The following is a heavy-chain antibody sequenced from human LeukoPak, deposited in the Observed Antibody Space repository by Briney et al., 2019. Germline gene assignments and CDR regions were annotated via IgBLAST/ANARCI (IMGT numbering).Heavy chain of an antibody. V-gene: IGHV3-7*01. D-gene: IGHD3-16*01. CDR2: IKHNGDEL. J-gene: IGHJ4*02. CDR1: GFTFSSYE. CDR3: ARELRTFDS. Sequence: GGSLRLSCAASGFTFSSYEMNWVRQAPGKGLEWVANIKHNGDELNYVDSVEDRFTISRDNAKNSLYLHMTDLRAEDTAVYYCARELRTFDSWGQGTLVIVSS.